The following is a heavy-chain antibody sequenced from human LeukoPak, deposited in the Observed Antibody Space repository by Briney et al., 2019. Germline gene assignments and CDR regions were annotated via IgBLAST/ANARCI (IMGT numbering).Heavy chain of an antibody. CDR2: ISAYNGNT. V-gene: IGHV1-18*01. Sequence: ASVKVSCKASGYTFTTNGISWGRQAPGQGLEWMGWISAYNGNTTYAQKLQRRVTMTTDKSTSTAYKELRSLRSDDPAGHYSARVRGYCSSTSWYFTAAAENWGQGTLVTVSS. CDR1: GYTFTTNG. J-gene: IGHJ4*02. D-gene: IGHD2-2*01. CDR3: ARVRGYCSSTSWYFTAAAEN.